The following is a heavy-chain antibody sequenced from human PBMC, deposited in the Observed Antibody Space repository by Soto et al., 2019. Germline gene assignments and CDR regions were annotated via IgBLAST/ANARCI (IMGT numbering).Heavy chain of an antibody. CDR3: ARAPDDSTGFDY. D-gene: IGHD3-22*01. J-gene: IGHJ4*02. Sequence: QVLLVQSGPEVKRPGASVKVSCKASGYTFRSYGITWVRQVPGQGLEWMGGISAYNGNTNYEQKFQGRVTMTTDTSTSTAYMELRSLRADDTAVYYCARAPDDSTGFDYWGQGTLVTVSS. CDR1: GYTFRSYG. CDR2: ISAYNGNT. V-gene: IGHV1-18*01.